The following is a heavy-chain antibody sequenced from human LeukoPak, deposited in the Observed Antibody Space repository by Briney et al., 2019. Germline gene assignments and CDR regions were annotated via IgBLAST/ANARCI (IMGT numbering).Heavy chain of an antibody. CDR3: ARHRHGANLLDS. J-gene: IGHJ4*02. V-gene: IGHV5-51*01. CDR1: GYSFSSDW. D-gene: IGHD4/OR15-4a*01. CDR2: IHPGDSIT. Sequence: GESLKISCKGSGYSFSSDWIGWVRQMPGKGLEWMGLIHPGDSITRYSPSFQGQVTISADKSISTAYVQWSSLGASDTAMYHCARHRHGANLLDSWGQRTLVTVSS.